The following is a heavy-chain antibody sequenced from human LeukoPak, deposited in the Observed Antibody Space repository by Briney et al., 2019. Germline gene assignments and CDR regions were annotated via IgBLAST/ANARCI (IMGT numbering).Heavy chain of an antibody. Sequence: SETLSLTCAVYGGSFSGNYWGWIRQPPGKGLEWIGSIYHSGSTYYNPSLKSRVTISVDTSKNQFSLKLSSVTAADTAVYYCARESARYDSDYWGQGTLVTVSS. J-gene: IGHJ4*02. V-gene: IGHV4-38-2*02. CDR2: IYHSGST. D-gene: IGHD3-22*01. CDR1: GGSFSGNY. CDR3: ARESARYDSDY.